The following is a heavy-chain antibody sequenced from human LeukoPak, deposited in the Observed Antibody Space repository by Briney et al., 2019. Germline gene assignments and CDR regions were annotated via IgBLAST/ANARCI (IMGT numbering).Heavy chain of an antibody. CDR2: IIPIFGTA. J-gene: IGHJ6*04. D-gene: IGHD1-1*01. V-gene: IGHV1-69*13. CDR3: ASYNWNDGEKYYYGMDV. Sequence: GAAVKVPCKASGGTFSSYAINWVRQAPGQGLELMGGIIPIFGTANYSQKVQGRVTITADESTTTAYMELSSLRSEETAVYYCASYNWNDGEKYYYGMDVWGKGTTVTVSS. CDR1: GGTFSSYA.